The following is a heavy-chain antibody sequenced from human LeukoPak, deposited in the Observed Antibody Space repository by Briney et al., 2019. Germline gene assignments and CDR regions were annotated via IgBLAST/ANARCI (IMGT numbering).Heavy chain of an antibody. CDR1: GYTFTGYY. D-gene: IGHD3-10*01. Sequence: ASVKVSCKASGYTFTGYYMHWVRQAPGQGLEWMGGIIPIFGTANYAQKFQGRVTITADESTSTAYMELSSLRSEDTAVYYCARGRITMVRGDPYGMDVWGQGTTVTVSS. CDR2: IIPIFGTA. J-gene: IGHJ6*02. CDR3: ARGRITMVRGDPYGMDV. V-gene: IGHV1-69*13.